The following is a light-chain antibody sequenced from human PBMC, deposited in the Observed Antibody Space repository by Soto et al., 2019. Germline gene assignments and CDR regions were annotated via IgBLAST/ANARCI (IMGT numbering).Light chain of an antibody. CDR2: AAS. CDR3: QQLNSLIT. V-gene: IGKV1-9*01. CDR1: QGISSY. Sequence: IQMTQSPSSLSASVGDRVTITCRASQGISSYLAWYQQKPGKAPKLLIYAASTLQSGVPSRFSGSGSGTDFTLTISSLQPEDFATYYCQQLNSLITFGQGTLLEIK. J-gene: IGKJ5*01.